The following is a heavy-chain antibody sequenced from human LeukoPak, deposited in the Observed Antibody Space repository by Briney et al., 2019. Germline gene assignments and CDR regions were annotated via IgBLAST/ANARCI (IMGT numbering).Heavy chain of an antibody. D-gene: IGHD6-13*01. CDR1: GDSISSGSYD. CDR2: IYYSGIT. CDR3: ARRRYYSSWRDY. V-gene: IGHV4-39*02. Sequence: PSETLSLTYTVSGDSISSGSYDWGWIRQPPGKGLEWIGNIYYSGITSYNPSLKSRVTISVDTSRKYYSLKLTSVSAADTAVYFCARRRYYSSWRDYWGQGTLVTVSS. J-gene: IGHJ4*02.